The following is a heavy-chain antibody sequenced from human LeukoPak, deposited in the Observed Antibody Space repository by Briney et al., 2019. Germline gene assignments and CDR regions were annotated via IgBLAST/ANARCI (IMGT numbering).Heavy chain of an antibody. CDR1: GFTFSSYG. D-gene: IGHD6-13*01. Sequence: GGSLRLSCAASGFTFSSYGMHRVRQAPGKGLEWVAFIRYDGSNKYYADSVKGRFTISRDNSKNTLYLQMNSLRAEDTAVYYCAKNPLGIAAAGVDYWGQGTLVTVSS. CDR3: AKNPLGIAAAGVDY. J-gene: IGHJ4*02. V-gene: IGHV3-30*02. CDR2: IRYDGSNK.